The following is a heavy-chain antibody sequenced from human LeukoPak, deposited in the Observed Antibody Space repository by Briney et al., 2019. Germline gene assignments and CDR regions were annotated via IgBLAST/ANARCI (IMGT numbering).Heavy chain of an antibody. Sequence: GGSLRLSCAASGFTFSSYEMNWVRQAPGKGLEWVSYISSSGGSTYYADSVKGRFTISRDNSKNTLYLQMSSLRAEDTAVYYCAKLSTGPDYWGQGTLVTVSS. V-gene: IGHV3-23*01. CDR1: GFTFSSYE. CDR3: AKLSTGPDY. CDR2: ISSSGGST. J-gene: IGHJ4*02.